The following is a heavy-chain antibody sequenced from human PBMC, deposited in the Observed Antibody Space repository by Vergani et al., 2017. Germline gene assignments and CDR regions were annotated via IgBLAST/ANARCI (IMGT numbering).Heavy chain of an antibody. D-gene: IGHD7-27*01. J-gene: IGHJ4*02. Sequence: QVQMQESGPGLVKTSETLSLTCSASGAPISYWCWGWLRQPAGKGLEWIGRLCPSGSTNYKPSLKRRVTMSIDTSKNQFSLKLTSVTAADTAVYYCATGAGPFDIWGQGTLVTVSS. CDR1: GAPISYWC. CDR2: LCPSGST. V-gene: IGHV4-4*07. CDR3: ATGAGPFDI.